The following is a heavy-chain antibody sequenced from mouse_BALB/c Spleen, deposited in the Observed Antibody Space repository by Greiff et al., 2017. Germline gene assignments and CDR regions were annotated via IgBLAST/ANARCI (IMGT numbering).Heavy chain of an antibody. CDR2: INPGSGGT. CDR3: AREATVVATPYFDV. V-gene: IGHV1-54*01. D-gene: IGHD1-1*01. CDR1: GYAFTNYL. Sequence: QVQLKESGAELVRPGTSVKVSCKASGYAFTNYLIEWVKQRPGQGLEWIGVINPGSGGTNYNEKFKGKATLTADKSSSTAYMQLSSLTSDDSAVYFCAREATVVATPYFDVWGAGTTVTVSS. J-gene: IGHJ1*01.